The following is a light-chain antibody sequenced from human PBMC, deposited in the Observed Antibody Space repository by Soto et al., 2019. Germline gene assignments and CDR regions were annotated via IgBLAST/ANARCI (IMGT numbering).Light chain of an antibody. CDR2: GNS. CDR1: SSNIGAGYD. Sequence: HSVLTXPPSVSAAPGQRVTISCTGSSSNIGAGYDVHWYQQLPGTAPKLLIYGNSNRPSGVPDRFSGSKSGTSASLAITGLQAEDEADYYCQSYDSSLSAVVFGGGTKVTVL. J-gene: IGLJ2*01. V-gene: IGLV1-40*01. CDR3: QSYDSSLSAVV.